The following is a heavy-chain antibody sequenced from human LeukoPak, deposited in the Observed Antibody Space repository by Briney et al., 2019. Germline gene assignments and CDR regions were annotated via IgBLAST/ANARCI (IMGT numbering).Heavy chain of an antibody. Sequence: PGGSLRLSCAASGFTFSSYAMHWVRQAPGKGLEWVAVISYDGSNKYYADSVKGRFTISRDNSKNTLYLQMNSLRAEDTAVYYCAKEMLRITMIVVVINYGMDVWGQGTTVTVSS. CDR1: GFTFSSYA. CDR2: ISYDGSNK. V-gene: IGHV3-30-3*01. CDR3: AKEMLRITMIVVVINYGMDV. J-gene: IGHJ6*02. D-gene: IGHD3-22*01.